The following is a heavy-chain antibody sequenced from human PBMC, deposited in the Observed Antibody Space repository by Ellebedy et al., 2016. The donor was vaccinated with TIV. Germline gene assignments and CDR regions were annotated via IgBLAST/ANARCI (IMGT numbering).Heavy chain of an antibody. V-gene: IGHV1-2*02. CDR3: ARDLETDYYGSGSYYPDDY. D-gene: IGHD3-10*01. CDR2: INPNSGGT. Sequence: AASVKVSCKASGYTFTGYYMHWVRQAPGQGLEWMGWINPNSGGTNYAQKFQGRVTMTRDTSISTAYMELSRLRSEDTAVYYCARDLETDYYGSGSYYPDDYWGQGTLVTVSS. J-gene: IGHJ4*02. CDR1: GYTFTGYY.